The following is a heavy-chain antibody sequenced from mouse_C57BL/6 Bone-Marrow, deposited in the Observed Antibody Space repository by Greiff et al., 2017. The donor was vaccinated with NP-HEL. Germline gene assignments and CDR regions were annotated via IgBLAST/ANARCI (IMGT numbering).Heavy chain of an antibody. V-gene: IGHV5-6*02. D-gene: IGHD6-1*01. CDR3: ARFPL. CDR2: ISSGGSYT. CDR1: GFTFSSYG. J-gene: IGHJ1*03. Sequence: EVKLEESGGDLVKPGGSLKLSCAASGFTFSSYGMSWVRQTPDKRLEWVATISSGGSYTYYPDSVKGRFTISRDNAKNTLYLQMSSLKSEDTAMYYCARFPLWGTGTTVTVSS.